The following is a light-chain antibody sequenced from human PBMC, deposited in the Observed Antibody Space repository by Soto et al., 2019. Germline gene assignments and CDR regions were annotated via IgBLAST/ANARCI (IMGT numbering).Light chain of an antibody. CDR2: AAS. Sequence: ESMLTQSPGTLSLSPGERATLSCRASQSVSTRYLAWYQQKPGHAPRLLIYAASISATGIPDRFSGSGSGTDLDLTLSRLEPEAFAVYYCHQFGSSPPAFTFGQGTKLEI. CDR3: HQFGSSPPAFT. CDR1: QSVSTRY. J-gene: IGKJ2*01. V-gene: IGKV3-20*01.